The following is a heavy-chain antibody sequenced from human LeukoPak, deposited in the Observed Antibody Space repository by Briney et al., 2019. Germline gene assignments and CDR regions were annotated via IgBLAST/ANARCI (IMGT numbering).Heavy chain of an antibody. CDR2: IYYSGST. Sequence: SETLSLTCAVSGGSISSYYWSWIRQPPGKGLGRMGYIYYSGSTNYNPSLKSRVTISVDTSKNQFSLTLSSVTAADTAVYYCARPFVVVPAATDYYSSGMDVWGQGTTVTVSS. CDR1: GGSISSYY. D-gene: IGHD2-2*01. J-gene: IGHJ6*02. CDR3: ARPFVVVPAATDYYSSGMDV. V-gene: IGHV4-59*01.